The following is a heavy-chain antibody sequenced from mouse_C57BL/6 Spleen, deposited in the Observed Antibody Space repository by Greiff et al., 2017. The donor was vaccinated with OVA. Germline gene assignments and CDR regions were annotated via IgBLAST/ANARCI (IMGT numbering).Heavy chain of an antibody. D-gene: IGHD2-12*01. CDR1: GYAFSSYW. V-gene: IGHV1-80*01. J-gene: IGHJ1*03. Sequence: VQLQESGAELVKPGASVKISCKASGYAFSSYWMNWVKQRPGKGLEWIGQIYPGDGDTKYNGKFKGKATLTADKSSSTAYMQLSSLTSEDSAVYFCARSSYDCRGNCYCDVWGTGTTVTVSS. CDR2: IYPGDGDT. CDR3: ARSSYDCRGNCYCDV.